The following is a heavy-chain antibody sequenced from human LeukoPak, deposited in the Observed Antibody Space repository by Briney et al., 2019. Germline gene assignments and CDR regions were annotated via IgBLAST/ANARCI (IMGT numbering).Heavy chain of an antibody. Sequence: SVNVSCKASGGTFSSYAISWVRQAPGQGLEWMGRIIPIFGTVNYAQKFQGRVTITTDESTSTAYMELSSLRSEDTAVYYCARVSTEVDTAMAVFDYWGQGTLVTVSS. V-gene: IGHV1-69*05. CDR3: ARVSTEVDTAMAVFDY. CDR2: IIPIFGTV. D-gene: IGHD5-18*01. CDR1: GGTFSSYA. J-gene: IGHJ4*02.